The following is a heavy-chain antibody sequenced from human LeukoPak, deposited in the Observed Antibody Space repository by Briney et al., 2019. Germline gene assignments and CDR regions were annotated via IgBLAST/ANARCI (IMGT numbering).Heavy chain of an antibody. D-gene: IGHD5-12*01. CDR2: ISSYTTYI. V-gene: IGHV3-21*01. J-gene: IGHJ4*02. CDR3: ARDSYSGYDRLLN. Sequence: GGSLSLSCAASGFTFSTYSMNWVRQAPGKGLEWVSSISSYTTYIYYTDSVKGRFTISRDNAKNSLYLQMNSLRAEDTAVYYCARDSYSGYDRLLNWGQGTLVTVSS. CDR1: GFTFSTYS.